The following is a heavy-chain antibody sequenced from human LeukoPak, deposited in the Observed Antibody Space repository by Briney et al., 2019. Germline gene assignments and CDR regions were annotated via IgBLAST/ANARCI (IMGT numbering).Heavy chain of an antibody. CDR1: GGSISSYY. Sequence: SETLPLTCTVSGGSISSYYWSWIRQPPGKGLEWIGYIYYSGSTNYNPSLKSRVTISVDTSKNQFSLKLSSVTAADTAVYYCARGGHSSAHLGDDFDYWGQGTLVTVSS. D-gene: IGHD6-19*01. CDR2: IYYSGST. V-gene: IGHV4-59*01. J-gene: IGHJ4*02. CDR3: ARGGHSSAHLGDDFDY.